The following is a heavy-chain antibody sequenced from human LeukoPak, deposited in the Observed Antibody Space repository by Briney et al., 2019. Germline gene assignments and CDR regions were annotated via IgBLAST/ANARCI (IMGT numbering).Heavy chain of an antibody. CDR3: ARGRTVVTHFDS. V-gene: IGHV4-39*07. CDR2: IYHSGST. CDR1: GGSISSSSYY. D-gene: IGHD4-23*01. Sequence: SETLSLTCTVSGGSISSSSYYWGWIRQPPGKGLEWIGSIYHSGSTYYNPSLKSRVTISVDTSKNKFSLNLSSVTAADTAVYYCARGRTVVTHFDSWGQGTLVTVSS. J-gene: IGHJ4*02.